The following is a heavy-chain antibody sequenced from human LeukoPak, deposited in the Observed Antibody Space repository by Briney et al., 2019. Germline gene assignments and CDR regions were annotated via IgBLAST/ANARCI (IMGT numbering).Heavy chain of an antibody. V-gene: IGHV3-48*04. J-gene: IGHJ3*02. CDR2: ISSSSSSI. CDR1: GFTISSYS. D-gene: IGHD6-19*01. Sequence: GGSLRLSCAASGFTISSYSLNWVRQAPGKGLEWVSYISSSSSSIYYADSVQGRFTISRDNAKNSLYLQMNSLTPEDTAMYYCASRRSGWPNDAFDIWGQGTMVTVTS. CDR3: ASRRSGWPNDAFDI.